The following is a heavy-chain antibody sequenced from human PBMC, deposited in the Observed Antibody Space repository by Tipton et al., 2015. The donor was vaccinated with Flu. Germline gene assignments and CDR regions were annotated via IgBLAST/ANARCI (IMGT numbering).Heavy chain of an antibody. J-gene: IGHJ4*01. CDR2: VYPGDSDT. D-gene: IGHD5-24*01. CDR1: GYSFGTFW. CDR3: VRRNFDPLSPIDY. Sequence: VQLVQSGAEVKEPGASLNISCQGSGYSFGTFWIGWVRQMPGKGLEWMGIVYPGDSDTRYGPSFRGQVIISADKSSTTAYLQWSSLKASDSGIYYCVRRNFDPLSPIDYWGQGTLVTVSS. V-gene: IGHV5-51*03.